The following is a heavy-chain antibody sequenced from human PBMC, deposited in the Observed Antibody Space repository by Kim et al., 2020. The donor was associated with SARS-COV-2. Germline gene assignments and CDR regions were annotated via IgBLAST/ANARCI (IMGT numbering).Heavy chain of an antibody. Sequence: SETLSLTCTVSGGSISSGDYYWSWIRQPPGKGLEWIGYIYYSGSTLYNPSLKSRVTISLDTSKNQFSLKLTSVTAAATAVYYCARGTAAASVGFDYWGQG. CDR3: ARGTAAASVGFDY. D-gene: IGHD6-13*01. J-gene: IGHJ4*02. CDR1: GGSISSGDYY. CDR2: IYYSGST. V-gene: IGHV4-30-4*01.